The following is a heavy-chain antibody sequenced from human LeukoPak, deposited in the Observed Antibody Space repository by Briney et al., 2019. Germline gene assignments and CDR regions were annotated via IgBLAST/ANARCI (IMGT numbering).Heavy chain of an antibody. CDR3: ARDLVLEGATLDV. V-gene: IGHV3-74*01. J-gene: IGHJ6*04. CDR1: GFTFSRYW. Sequence: PGGSLRLSCAASGFTFSRYWMHWVRQAPGKGLVWVSRINSDGSSTSYADSVKGRFTISRDNAKNSLYLQMNSLRAEDTAVYYCARDLVLEGATLDVWGKGTTVTVSS. CDR2: INSDGSST. D-gene: IGHD3-3*01.